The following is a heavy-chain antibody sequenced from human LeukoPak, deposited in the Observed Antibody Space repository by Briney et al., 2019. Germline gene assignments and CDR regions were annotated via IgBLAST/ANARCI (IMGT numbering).Heavy chain of an antibody. CDR3: ARGLLAGYCSSTSCYKGEFDY. V-gene: IGHV4-34*01. CDR2: INHSGST. Sequence: TSETLSLTCAVYGGSFSGYYWSWIRPPPGKGLEWIGEINHSGSTNYNPSLKSRVTISVDTSKNQFSLKLSSVTAADTAVYYCARGLLAGYCSSTSCYKGEFDYWGQGTLVTVSS. D-gene: IGHD2-2*02. J-gene: IGHJ4*02. CDR1: GGSFSGYY.